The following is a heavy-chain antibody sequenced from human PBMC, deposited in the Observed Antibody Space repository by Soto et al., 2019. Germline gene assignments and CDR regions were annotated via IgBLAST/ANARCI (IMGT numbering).Heavy chain of an antibody. Sequence: GASVKVSCKASGGTFSTYTFSWVRQAPGQGLEWVGRIIPIFGTPYYSQKFQGRVTITADKSTSTVYMELSSLRSDDTAVYFCARGLECRGYCLDKPTWFAPWGQGTPVTVSS. V-gene: IGHV1-69*06. J-gene: IGHJ5*02. CDR2: IIPIFGTP. CDR1: GGTFSTYT. CDR3: ARGLECRGYCLDKPTWFAP. D-gene: IGHD2-15*01.